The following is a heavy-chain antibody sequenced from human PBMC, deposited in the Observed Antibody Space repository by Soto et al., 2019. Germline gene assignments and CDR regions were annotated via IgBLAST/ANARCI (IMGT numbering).Heavy chain of an antibody. V-gene: IGHV2-5*02. CDR2: IYWDDDK. Sequence: QITLNESGPTVVRPTETLTLTCRFSGFSLTTSGVGVGWIRQSPGKAPEGLALIYWDDDKRYSAALKSRLTITKDTSKTQVVLTGSDLDPTDTATYYCAHRVLRTVFGLVTTTAIYFDFWGQGTPVAVSS. CDR1: GFSLTTSGVG. CDR3: AHRVLRTVFGLVTTTAIYFDF. D-gene: IGHD3-3*01. J-gene: IGHJ4*02.